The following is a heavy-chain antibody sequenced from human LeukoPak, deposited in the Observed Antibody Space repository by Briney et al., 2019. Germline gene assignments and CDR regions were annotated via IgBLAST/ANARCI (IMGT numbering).Heavy chain of an antibody. Sequence: SETLSLTCAVYGGSFSGYYWSWIRQPPGKGLEWIGEINHSGSTNYNPSLKSRVTISVDTSKNQFSLKLSSVAAADTAVYYCASYGDSYWYFDLWGRGTLVTVSS. V-gene: IGHV4-34*01. D-gene: IGHD4-17*01. J-gene: IGHJ2*01. CDR1: GGSFSGYY. CDR2: INHSGST. CDR3: ASYGDSYWYFDL.